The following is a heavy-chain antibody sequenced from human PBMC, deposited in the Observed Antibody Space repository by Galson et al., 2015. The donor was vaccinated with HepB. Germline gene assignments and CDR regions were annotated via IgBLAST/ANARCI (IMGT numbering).Heavy chain of an antibody. CDR2: INPSGDST. J-gene: IGHJ6*02. Sequence: SVKVSCKAPGHTLTNYHIHWVRQAPGLGLEWMGIINPSGDSTIYAQKFQGRITMTRDMSTSTIYMELSSLRSEDTAVYYCARDWTDTALIQTIYYFYGMDVWGQGTTVTVSS. D-gene: IGHD5-18*01. CDR1: GHTLTNYH. V-gene: IGHV1-46*01. CDR3: ARDWTDTALIQTIYYFYGMDV.